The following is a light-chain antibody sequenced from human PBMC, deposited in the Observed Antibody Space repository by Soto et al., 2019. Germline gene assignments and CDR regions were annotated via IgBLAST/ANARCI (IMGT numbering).Light chain of an antibody. CDR3: QSYDSSLSSQVV. V-gene: IGLV1-40*01. Sequence: QPVLTQPPSVSGAPGQRVTISCTGNSSNIGAGYDVHWYQQVPGTAPKLLIYGNTNRPSGVPDRFSGSKSGTSASLAITGLQAEDEADYHCQSYDSSLSSQVVFGGGTKLTVL. J-gene: IGLJ2*01. CDR1: SSNIGAGYD. CDR2: GNT.